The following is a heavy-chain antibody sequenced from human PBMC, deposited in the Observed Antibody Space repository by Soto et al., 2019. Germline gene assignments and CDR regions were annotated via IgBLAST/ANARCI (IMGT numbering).Heavy chain of an antibody. CDR3: ARYSSSWYYFDY. D-gene: IGHD6-13*01. Sequence: SETLSLTCTVSGGSISSGGYYWSWIRQHPGKGLEWIGYIYYSGSTYYNPSLKSRVTISVDTSKNPFSLKLSSVTAADTAVYYCARYSSSWYYFDYWGQGTLVTVSS. CDR2: IYYSGST. V-gene: IGHV4-30-4*08. CDR1: GGSISSGGYY. J-gene: IGHJ4*02.